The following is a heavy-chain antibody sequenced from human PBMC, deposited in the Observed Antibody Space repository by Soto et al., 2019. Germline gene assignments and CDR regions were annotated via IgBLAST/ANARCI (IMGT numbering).Heavy chain of an antibody. V-gene: IGHV1-3*01. D-gene: IGHD2-15*01. CDR2: INAGNGNT. J-gene: IGHJ4*02. CDR1: GYTFTSYA. Sequence: ASVKVSCKASGYTFTSYAMHWVRQAPGQRLEWMGWINAGNGNTKYSQKFQGRVTITRDTSASTAYMELSSLRSEDTAVYYCASSHHCSGGSRTRYQLNYWGQGTLVTVSS. CDR3: ASSHHCSGGSRTRYQLNY.